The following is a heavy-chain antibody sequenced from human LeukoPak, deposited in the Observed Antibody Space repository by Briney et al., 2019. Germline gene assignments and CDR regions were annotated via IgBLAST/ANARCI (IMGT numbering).Heavy chain of an antibody. Sequence: PGGSLRLSCAASGFTFTSSSMNWVRQAPGKGLEWVSSISSSSSYIYYADSVKGRFTISRDNAKNSLYLQMNSLRAEDTAVYYCARTFGYSYGSNLFHLWRRGTLVTVSS. V-gene: IGHV3-21*01. J-gene: IGHJ5*02. CDR1: GFTFTSSS. CDR2: ISSSSSYI. D-gene: IGHD5-18*01. CDR3: ARTFGYSYGSNLFHL.